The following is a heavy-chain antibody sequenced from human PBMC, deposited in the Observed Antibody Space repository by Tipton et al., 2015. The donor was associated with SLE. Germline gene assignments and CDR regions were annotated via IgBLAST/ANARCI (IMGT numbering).Heavy chain of an antibody. CDR1: GGSISSYY. D-gene: IGHD6-19*01. V-gene: IGHV4-59*01. CDR3: ARARPYSSGWYYFDY. Sequence: TLSLTCTVSGGSISSYYWSWIRQPPGKGLEWIGYIYYSGSTNYNPSLKSRVTISVDTSKNQFSLKLSSVTAADTAVYYCARARPYSSGWYYFDYWGQGTLVTVSS. CDR2: IYYSGST. J-gene: IGHJ4*02.